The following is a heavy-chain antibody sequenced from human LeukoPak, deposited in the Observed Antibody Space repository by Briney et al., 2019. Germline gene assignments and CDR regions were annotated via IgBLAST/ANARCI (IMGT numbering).Heavy chain of an antibody. J-gene: IGHJ5*02. Sequence: SETLSLTCTVSGASISSYYWSWIRQPPGKGLEWIGYIYYSGSTRYNPSLKSRVTISVDTSKNQFSLKLSSVAATDTAVYYCARVGILRFPSNWFDPWGQGTLVTVSS. CDR1: GASISSYY. D-gene: IGHD3-3*01. V-gene: IGHV4-59*01. CDR2: IYYSGST. CDR3: ARVGILRFPSNWFDP.